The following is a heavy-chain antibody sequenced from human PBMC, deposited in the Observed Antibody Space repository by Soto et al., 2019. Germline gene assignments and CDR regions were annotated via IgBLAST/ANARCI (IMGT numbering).Heavy chain of an antibody. CDR2: ISYDRSNK. D-gene: IGHD6-13*01. CDR3: AKDVFNIAAAGHFDY. J-gene: IGHJ4*02. Sequence: ESGGGVVQPGRSLRLSCAVSGFTFSSFAMHWVRQAPGKGLEWVAVISYDRSNKYYADSVQGRFTISRDNSKNTLYLQMNSLRAEDTAVYYCAKDVFNIAAAGHFDYWGQGTLVTVSS. V-gene: IGHV3-30*18. CDR1: GFTFSSFA.